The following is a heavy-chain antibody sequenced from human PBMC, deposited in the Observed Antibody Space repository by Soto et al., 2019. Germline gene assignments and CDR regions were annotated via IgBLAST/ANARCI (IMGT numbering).Heavy chain of an antibody. CDR2: LCDNGNAVAS. D-gene: IGHD2-8*02. Sequence: QVQLQESGPGLVKPSETLSLTCAVSGGSVTSGLWWTWVRQSPGKGLEWVAALCDNGNAVASRYTPSPVRLATISFDTPNPHASLTIMSVPAADTSMYSCASCGDIIARWGCLSWYPPSAHGTLVTLS. CDR3: ASCGDIIARWGCLSWYPP. J-gene: IGHJ5*02. V-gene: IGHV4-4*02. CDR1: GGSVTSGLW.